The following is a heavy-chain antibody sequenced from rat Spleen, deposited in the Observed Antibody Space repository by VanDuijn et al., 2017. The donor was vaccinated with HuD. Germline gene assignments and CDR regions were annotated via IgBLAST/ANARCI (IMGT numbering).Heavy chain of an antibody. Sequence: EVQLVESGGGLVQPGRSMKLSCAASGFTFSDYYMAWVRQAPKKGLEWVASISYEGTSTYYPDSVKGRFTISRDNAENTVYLQMNSLRSEDTATYCCATEGMLGFFAFWGQGVMVTVSS. J-gene: IGHJ2*01. CDR2: ISYEGTST. D-gene: IGHD1-11*01. CDR1: GFTFSDYY. CDR3: ATEGMLGFFAF. V-gene: IGHV5-22*01.